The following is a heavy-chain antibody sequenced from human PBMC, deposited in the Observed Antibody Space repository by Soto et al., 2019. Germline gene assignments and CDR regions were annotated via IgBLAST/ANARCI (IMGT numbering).Heavy chain of an antibody. CDR2: IHYSGST. J-gene: IGHJ6*03. CDR3: ARHGGSYYMDV. Sequence: QLQLQESGPGLVKPSETLSLTCTVSGGSISSSSYYGGWIRQPPGKGLEWIGSIHYSGSTYYNPSLKSRVSISVDTSKNQFSLKLSSVTAADTAVYFSARHGGSYYMDVWGKGTTVTVSS. V-gene: IGHV4-39*01. D-gene: IGHD3-16*01. CDR1: GGSISSSSYY.